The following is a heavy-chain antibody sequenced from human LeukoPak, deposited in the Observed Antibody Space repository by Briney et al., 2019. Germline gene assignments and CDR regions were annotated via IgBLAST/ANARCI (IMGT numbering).Heavy chain of an antibody. CDR3: ARVDSTGWFHLDY. CDR2: IPPNGIT. D-gene: IGHD3-22*01. Sequence: SETLSLTCSVSGGSITTLYWSWIRQPAGKGLEWIGRIPPNGITDYNPSLKSRVIMSIDTSMNQFSLKLTSVTAADTAVYYCARVDSTGWFHLDYWGQGTLVTVSS. V-gene: IGHV4-4*07. J-gene: IGHJ4*02. CDR1: GGSITTLY.